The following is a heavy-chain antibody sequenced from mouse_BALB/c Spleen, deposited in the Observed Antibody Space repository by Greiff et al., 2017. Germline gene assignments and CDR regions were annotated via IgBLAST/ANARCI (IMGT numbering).Heavy chain of an antibody. CDR2: IRLKSNNYAT. V-gene: IGHV6-6*02. Sequence: EVKVVESGGGLVQPGGSMKLSCVASGFTFSNYWMNWVRQSPEKGLEWVAEIRLKSNNYATHYAESVKGRFTISRDDSKSSVYLQMNNLRAEDTGIYYCTPLLGGFAYWGQGTLVTVSA. D-gene: IGHD2-1*01. J-gene: IGHJ3*01. CDR3: TPLLGGFAY. CDR1: GFTFSNYW.